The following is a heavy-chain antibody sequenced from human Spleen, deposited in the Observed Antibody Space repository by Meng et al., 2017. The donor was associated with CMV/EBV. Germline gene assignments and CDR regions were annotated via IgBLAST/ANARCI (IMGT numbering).Heavy chain of an antibody. CDR1: GLIFSSFD. V-gene: IGHV3-48*03. J-gene: IGHJ4*02. CDR3: AAPSCTSTFCSSYFDY. Sequence: GESLKISCAASGLIFSSFDMNWVRQAPGKGLEWVSYISPSATTMYYADSIKGRFTISRDNAKNSLYPQMNSLRAEDTAVYYCAAPSCTSTFCSSYFDYWGQGALVTVSS. D-gene: IGHD2-2*01. CDR2: ISPSATTM.